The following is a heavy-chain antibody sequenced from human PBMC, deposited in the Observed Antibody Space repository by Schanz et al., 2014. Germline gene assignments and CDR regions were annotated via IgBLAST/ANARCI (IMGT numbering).Heavy chain of an antibody. V-gene: IGHV4-59*08. CDR1: GGSISGYY. D-gene: IGHD3-3*01. J-gene: IGHJ4*02. CDR2: IYYTGST. CDR3: AGSGYYLLEY. Sequence: QVQLQESGPGLVKPSETLSLTCTVSGGSISGYYWSWIRQPPGKGLEWIGYIYYTGSTNYNPALKGRVPIPVDRSKTQFPLKLSSVTAADTAVYYCAGSGYYLLEYWGQGTRVTVSS.